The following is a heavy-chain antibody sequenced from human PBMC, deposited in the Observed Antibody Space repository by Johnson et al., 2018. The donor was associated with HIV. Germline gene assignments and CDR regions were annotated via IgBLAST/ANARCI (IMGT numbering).Heavy chain of an antibody. J-gene: IGHJ3*02. CDR3: TTDPPGMSSTSERDAFDI. CDR2: ISYDGNNK. CDR1: GFTFSDYY. D-gene: IGHD2-2*01. Sequence: VQLVESGGGVVQPGGSLRLSCAASGFTFSDYYMSWIRQAPGKGLEWVAVISYDGNNKYYADSVKGRFTISRDNSKNTLYLQMNSLKTEDTAVYYCTTDPPGMSSTSERDAFDIWGQGTMVTVS. V-gene: IGHV3-30-3*01.